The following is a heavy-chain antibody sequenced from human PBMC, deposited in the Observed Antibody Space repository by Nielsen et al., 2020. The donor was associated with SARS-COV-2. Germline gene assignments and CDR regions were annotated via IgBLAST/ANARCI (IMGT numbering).Heavy chain of an antibody. D-gene: IGHD2-21*01. CDR2: IYSGGST. Sequence: GGSLRLSCAASGFTFDDYAMHWVRQAPGKGLEWVSVIYSGGSTYYADSVKGRFTISRDNSKNTLYLQMNSLRAEDTAVYYCARGNLVVVPSPILGLGPIYFYFYLDVWGKGASVTVSS. V-gene: IGHV3-66*01. CDR3: ARGNLVVVPSPILGLGPIYFYFYLDV. J-gene: IGHJ6*03. CDR1: GFTFDDYA.